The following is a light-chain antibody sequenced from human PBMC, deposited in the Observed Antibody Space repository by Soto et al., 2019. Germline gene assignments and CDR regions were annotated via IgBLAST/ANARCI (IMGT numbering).Light chain of an antibody. CDR3: SSYTSSSTRV. Sequence: QSALTQPASVSGSPGQSITISCTGTSSDVGAYDYVSWYQQHPDKAPKLMIYEVSNRPSGVSNRFSGSKSVNTATLTISGLQADVEADYYCSSYTSSSTRVFGTGTKVTVL. CDR2: EVS. CDR1: SSDVGAYDY. V-gene: IGLV2-14*03. J-gene: IGLJ1*01.